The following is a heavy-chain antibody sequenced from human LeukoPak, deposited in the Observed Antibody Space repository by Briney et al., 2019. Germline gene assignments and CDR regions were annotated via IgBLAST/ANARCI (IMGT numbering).Heavy chain of an antibody. J-gene: IGHJ4*02. CDR1: GFTFSSYA. V-gene: IGHV3-23*01. Sequence: GGSLRLSCAASGFTFSSYAMSWVRQAPGKGLEWVSAISGSGGSTYYADSVKGRFTISRDNSKNTLYLQMNSLRAEDTVVYYCAKDKRGYSYGSSNDYWGQGTLVTVSS. D-gene: IGHD5-18*01. CDR2: ISGSGGST. CDR3: AKDKRGYSYGSSNDY.